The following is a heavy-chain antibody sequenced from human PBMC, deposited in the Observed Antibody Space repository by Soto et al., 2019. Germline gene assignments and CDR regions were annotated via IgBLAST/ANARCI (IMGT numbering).Heavy chain of an antibody. CDR3: ARAMSGCYDFYGMDV. Sequence: GASVKVSCKASGGTFSSYAISWVRQAPGQGLEWMGGIIPIFGTANYAQKFQGRVTITADKSTSTAYMELSSLRSEDTAVYYCARAMSGCYDFYGMDVRGQGTTVTVSS. V-gene: IGHV1-69*06. CDR1: GGTFSSYA. CDR2: IIPIFGTA. D-gene: IGHD3-16*01. J-gene: IGHJ6*02.